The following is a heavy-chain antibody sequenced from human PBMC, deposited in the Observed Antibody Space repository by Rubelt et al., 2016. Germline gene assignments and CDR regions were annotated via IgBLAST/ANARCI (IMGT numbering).Heavy chain of an antibody. CDR1: GGSFSGYY. Sequence: QVQLQQWGAGLLKPSETLSLTCAVYGGSFSGYYWSWIRQPPGKGLEWIGEINHGGSTNYNPSLKGRVTLSVDTSKNQFSLKLGSVTAADTAVYYCARGRLYVPTGIDYWGQGTLVTVSS. CDR3: ARGRLYVPTGIDY. D-gene: IGHD3-16*01. CDR2: INHGGST. J-gene: IGHJ4*02. V-gene: IGHV4-34*01.